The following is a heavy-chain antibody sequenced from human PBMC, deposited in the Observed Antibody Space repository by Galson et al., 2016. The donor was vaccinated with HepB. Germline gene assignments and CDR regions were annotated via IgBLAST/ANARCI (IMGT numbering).Heavy chain of an antibody. CDR1: GFTFHKYG. CDR2: DSVHGGRK. D-gene: IGHD3-10*02. Sequence: SLRLSCAASGFTFHKYGMHWVRQAPGKGLEWVAADSVHGGRKFYADAVKGRFTISRDSANNMLFLQMTSLRADDAAVYYCAKRHEYCPPVGCSVDYWGQGTLVSVSS. V-gene: IGHV3-30*18. CDR3: AKRHEYCPPVGCSVDY. J-gene: IGHJ4*02.